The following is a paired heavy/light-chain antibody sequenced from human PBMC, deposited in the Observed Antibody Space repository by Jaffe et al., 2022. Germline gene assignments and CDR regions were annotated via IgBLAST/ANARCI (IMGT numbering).Heavy chain of an antibody. V-gene: IGHV3-21*01. D-gene: IGHD2-15*01. Sequence: EVQLVESGGGLVKPGGSLRLSCAASGFTFSSYSMNWVRQAPGKGLEWVSSISSSSSYIYYADSVKGRFTISRDNAKNSLYLQMNSLRAEDTAVYYCARDGDIVVVVAAGQEAYDAFDIWGQGTMVTVSS. CDR3: ARDGDIVVVVAAGQEAYDAFDI. J-gene: IGHJ3*02. CDR2: ISSSSSYI. CDR1: GFTFSSYS.
Light chain of an antibody. J-gene: IGKJ2*01. Sequence: DIQMTQSPSSLSASVGDRVTITCRASQGIRNDLGWYQQKPGKAPKRLIYAASSLQSGVPSRFSGSGSGTEFTLTISSLQPEDFATYYCLQHNSYPHTFGQGTKLEIK. CDR2: AAS. CDR1: QGIRND. V-gene: IGKV1-17*01. CDR3: LQHNSYPHT.